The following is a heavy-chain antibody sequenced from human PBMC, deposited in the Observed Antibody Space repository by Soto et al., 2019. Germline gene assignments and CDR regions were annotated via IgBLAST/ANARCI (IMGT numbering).Heavy chain of an antibody. D-gene: IGHD6-13*01. CDR2: IFYSGSP. CDR3: ARSYSISWYWVFDY. Sequence: QLQLQESGPGLVKPSETLSLTCTVSGGSISSSNYYWGWIRQPPGKGLEWIGSIFYSGSPYYNPSLKSRVTISVDTSKNQFSLKLSSVTAADTAVYYCARSYSISWYWVFDYWGQGTLVTVSS. J-gene: IGHJ4*02. V-gene: IGHV4-39*01. CDR1: GGSISSSNYY.